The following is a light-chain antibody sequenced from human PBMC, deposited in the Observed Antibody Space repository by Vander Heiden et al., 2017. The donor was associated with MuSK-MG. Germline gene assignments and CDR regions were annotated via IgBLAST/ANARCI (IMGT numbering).Light chain of an antibody. V-gene: IGKV1-5*01. CDR3: QQYNSYSQT. J-gene: IGKJ1*01. CDR2: DAS. Sequence: DIQMTQSPSTLSASVADRVTITCRASQSISSWLAWYQQKPGKAPKLLIYDASSLESGVPSRFSGSGSGTEFTLTISSLQPDDFATYYCQQYNSYSQTFGQGTKVXIK. CDR1: QSISSW.